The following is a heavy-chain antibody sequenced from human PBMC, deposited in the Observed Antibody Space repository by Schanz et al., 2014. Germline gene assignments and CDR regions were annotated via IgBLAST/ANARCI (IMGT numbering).Heavy chain of an antibody. D-gene: IGHD2-21*02. CDR3: AKVQTHTLYGGNSCFDY. J-gene: IGHJ4*02. CDR2: ISWNGGFI. CDR1: GFTFDEYG. V-gene: IGHV3-9*01. Sequence: EFQLVESGGGVVQPGGSLRLSCAASGFTFDEYGMHWVRQAPGKGLEWVSGISWNGGFIAYGDAVKGRFTISRDNAKNSLFLQMSSLRPEDTALYYCAKVQTHTLYGGNSCFDYWGQGTLVTVSS.